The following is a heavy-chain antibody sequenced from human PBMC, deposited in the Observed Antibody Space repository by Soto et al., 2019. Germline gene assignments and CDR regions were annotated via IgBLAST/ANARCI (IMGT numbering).Heavy chain of an antibody. D-gene: IGHD1-26*01. CDR1: GGTFSSFT. V-gene: IGHV1-69*01. Sequence: QVQLVQSGAEVKKPGSSVKVSCKASGGTFSSFTISWVRQAPGQGLEWMGGIIPIYGTANYAQKFQGRVTITADASTRTAYMELSSLRSXXXAXXXXXXXXXXXWESYYYYXMDVWGQXT. J-gene: IGHJ6*01. CDR2: IIPIYGTA. CDR3: XXXXXXXWESYYYYXMDV.